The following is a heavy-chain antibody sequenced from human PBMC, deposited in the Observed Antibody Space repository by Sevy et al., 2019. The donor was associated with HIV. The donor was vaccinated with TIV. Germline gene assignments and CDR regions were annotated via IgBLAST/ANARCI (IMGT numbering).Heavy chain of an antibody. V-gene: IGHV3-15*01. CDR1: GFTFSNAW. CDR3: TTALGVGAPVGLDYYDRSGYYPDAFDI. Sequence: GGSLRLSCAASGFTFSNAWMSWVRQAPGKGLEGVGRIKSKTDGGTTDYAAPVKGRFTISRDDSKNTLYLQMNSLKTEDTAVYYCTTALGVGAPVGLDYYDRSGYYPDAFDIWGKGPMVTVS. CDR2: IKSKTDGGTT. D-gene: IGHD3-22*01. J-gene: IGHJ3*02.